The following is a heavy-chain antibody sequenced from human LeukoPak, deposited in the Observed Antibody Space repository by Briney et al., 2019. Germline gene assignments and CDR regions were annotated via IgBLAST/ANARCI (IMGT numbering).Heavy chain of an antibody. D-gene: IGHD6-19*01. V-gene: IGHV3-30-3*02. CDR1: GFTFSSYA. CDR2: ISYDGSNK. Sequence: GGSLRLSCAASGFTFSSYAMHWVRQAPGKGLEWVAVISYDGSNKYYADSVKGRFTISRDNSKNTLYLQMNSLRAEDTAVYYCAKTKYTSGWYEFDYWGQGTLVTVSS. J-gene: IGHJ4*02. CDR3: AKTKYTSGWYEFDY.